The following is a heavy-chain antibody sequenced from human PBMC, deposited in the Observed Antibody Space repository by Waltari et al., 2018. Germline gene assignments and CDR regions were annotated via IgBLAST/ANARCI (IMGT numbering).Heavy chain of an antibody. CDR1: GFTFSSNA. V-gene: IGHV3-23*01. Sequence: EVQLLESGGGLVQPGGSLRLSCAASGFTFSSNAMSWVRQAPGKGLEWVSTISGNGDTTYYADSVKGRFTIARDNSANTLYLQVNSLRAEDTAMYYCAKDQVDSWGQGTLVTVSS. J-gene: IGHJ5*02. CDR2: ISGNGDTT. CDR3: AKDQVDS.